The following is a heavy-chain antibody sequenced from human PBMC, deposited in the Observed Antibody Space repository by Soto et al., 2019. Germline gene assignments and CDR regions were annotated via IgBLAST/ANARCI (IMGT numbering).Heavy chain of an antibody. CDR1: GDSITSFF. Sequence: SETLSLTCTVSGDSITSFFWSWVRQPPGKGLEWIGYVHYSGSTNYNPSLKSRLTMSVDTPKNHFSLRLDSVTAADTAVYYCARVNQLAPKRNAFDIWGQGTMVTVSS. J-gene: IGHJ3*02. D-gene: IGHD2-2*01. CDR2: VHYSGST. CDR3: ARVNQLAPKRNAFDI. V-gene: IGHV4-59*01.